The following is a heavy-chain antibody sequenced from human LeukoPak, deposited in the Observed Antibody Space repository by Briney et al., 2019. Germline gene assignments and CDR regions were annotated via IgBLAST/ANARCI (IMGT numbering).Heavy chain of an antibody. J-gene: IGHJ6*02. Sequence: PGESLQISCKGSGYSFTSNWIAWVRPLPGKGLEWMGIIYPGDSDTRYSPSFQGQVTISADKSISTTYLQWSSLKASDTAMYYCAKEGTAVVRRGYGMDVCGQGTSVTVSS. CDR2: IYPGDSDT. CDR3: AKEGTAVVRRGYGMDV. CDR1: GYSFTSNW. D-gene: IGHD2-8*02. V-gene: IGHV5-51*01.